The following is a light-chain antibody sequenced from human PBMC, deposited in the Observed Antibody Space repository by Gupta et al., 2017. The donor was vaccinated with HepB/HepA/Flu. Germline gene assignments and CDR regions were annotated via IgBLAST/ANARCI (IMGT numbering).Light chain of an antibody. CDR3: QHKGSSSVT. CDR1: QSVSSSY. V-gene: IGKV3-20*01. CDR2: GAS. J-gene: IGKJ4*01. Sequence: EIVLTQSPGTLSLSPGERATLSCRASQSVSSSYLAWYQQKPGQAPRLLIYGASSRATGITDRFSGSGSGTDFTLTISRLEPEDFAVYYCQHKGSSSVTFGRGTKVEIK.